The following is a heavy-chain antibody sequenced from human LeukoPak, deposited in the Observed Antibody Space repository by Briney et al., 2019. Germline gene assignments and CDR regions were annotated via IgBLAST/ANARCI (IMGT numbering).Heavy chain of an antibody. CDR1: GYTFTGYY. D-gene: IGHD3-10*01. CDR2: INPNSGGT. CDR3: ARDGRGDYYGPFDP. Sequence: GASVKVSCEASGYTFTGYYMHWVRQAPGQGLEWMGWINPNSGGTNYAQKFQGRVTMTRDTSISTAYMELSRLRSDDTAVYYCARDGRGDYYGPFDPWGQGTLVTVSS. V-gene: IGHV1-2*02. J-gene: IGHJ5*02.